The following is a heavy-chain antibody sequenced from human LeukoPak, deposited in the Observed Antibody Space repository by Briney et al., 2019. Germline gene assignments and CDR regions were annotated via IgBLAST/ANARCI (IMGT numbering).Heavy chain of an antibody. Sequence: PGGSLRLSCAASGFTVSSIYMSWVRQAPGKGLEWVSVIYSGGSTYYADSVKGRFTISRDNSKNTLYLQMNSLRAEDTAVYYCARDLGVGATSSWFDPWGQGTLVTVSS. CDR3: ARDLGVGATSSWFDP. D-gene: IGHD1-26*01. J-gene: IGHJ5*02. CDR2: IYSGGST. CDR1: GFTVSSIY. V-gene: IGHV3-53*01.